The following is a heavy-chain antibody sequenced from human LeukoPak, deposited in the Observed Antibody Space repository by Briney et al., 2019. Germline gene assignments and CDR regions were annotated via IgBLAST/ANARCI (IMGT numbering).Heavy chain of an antibody. CDR3: ARLDWTGGNFYSS. CDR2: IYPDDSDT. J-gene: IGHJ5*02. Sequence: RGESLKISCKGTEYSFITHWIAWVRQMAGKGLEWMGIIYPDDSDTKYSPSFQGQVIISADKSIRTAYLQWSSLKASDTAVYYCARLDWTGGNFYSSWGQGTQVIVSS. V-gene: IGHV5-51*01. D-gene: IGHD2-21*02. CDR1: EYSFITHW.